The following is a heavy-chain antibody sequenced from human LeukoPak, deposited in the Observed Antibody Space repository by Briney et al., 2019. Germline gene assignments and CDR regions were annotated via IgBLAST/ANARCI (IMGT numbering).Heavy chain of an antibody. J-gene: IGHJ4*02. CDR3: ARGRWYLDY. CDR1: GGSISGYY. D-gene: IGHD4-23*01. V-gene: IGHV4-34*01. Sequence: SETLSLTCTVSGGSISGYYWSWIRQPPGKGLEWIGEINHSGSTNYNPSLKSRVTISVDTSKNQFSLKLSSVTAADTAVYYCARGRWYLDYWGQGTLVTVSS. CDR2: INHSGST.